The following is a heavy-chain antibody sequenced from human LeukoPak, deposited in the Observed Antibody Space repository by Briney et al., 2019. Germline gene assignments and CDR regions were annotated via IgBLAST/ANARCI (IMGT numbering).Heavy chain of an antibody. CDR1: GYTFTSYD. J-gene: IGHJ3*02. Sequence: ASVKVSCKASGYTFTSYDINWVRQATGQGLEWMGWMNPNSGSTGYAQKFQGRATMTRNTSISTAYMELSSLRSEDTAVYYCARTHCSSTSCHDAFDIWGQGTMVTVSS. CDR2: MNPNSGST. CDR3: ARTHCSSTSCHDAFDI. V-gene: IGHV1-8*01. D-gene: IGHD2-2*01.